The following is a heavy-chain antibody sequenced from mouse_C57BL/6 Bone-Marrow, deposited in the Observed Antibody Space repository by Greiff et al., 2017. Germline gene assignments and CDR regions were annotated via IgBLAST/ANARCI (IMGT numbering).Heavy chain of an antibody. D-gene: IGHD2-2*01. CDR2: ISYSGST. CDR3: AREGYYDAMDY. Sequence: EVKLVESGPGMVQPSQSLSLTCTVTGYSITSGYDWHWIRHFPGNKLEWMGYISYSGSTNYNPSLKIRISITHDTSKNHFFLKLNSVTTEDTATYYCAREGYYDAMDYWGQGTSVTVSS. V-gene: IGHV3-1*01. CDR1: GYSITSGYD. J-gene: IGHJ4*01.